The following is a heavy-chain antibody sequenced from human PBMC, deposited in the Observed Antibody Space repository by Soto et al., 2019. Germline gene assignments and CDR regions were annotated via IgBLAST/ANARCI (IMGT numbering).Heavy chain of an antibody. D-gene: IGHD3-10*01. CDR1: GYTFTSYA. CDR3: AGEASARFGYYGMDV. V-gene: IGHV1-3*01. Sequence: GASVKASCKASGYTFTSYAMHWVRQAPGQRLEWMGWINAGNGNTKYSQKFQGRVTITRDTSASTAYMELSSLRSEDTAVYYCAGEASARFGYYGMDVWGQGTTVTVSS. CDR2: INAGNGNT. J-gene: IGHJ6*02.